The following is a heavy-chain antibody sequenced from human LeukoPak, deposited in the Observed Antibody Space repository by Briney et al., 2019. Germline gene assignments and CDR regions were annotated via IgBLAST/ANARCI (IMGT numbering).Heavy chain of an antibody. V-gene: IGHV3-21*01. D-gene: IGHD2-21*01. CDR2: ISTSGTCI. CDR1: GFTFSTYS. CDR3: ARDLADYSDY. Sequence: PGGSLRLSCAASGFTFSTYSMNWVRQAPGKGLEWVSSISTSGTCIYYADSLKGRFTISRDNAKNSLYLQMHSLRAEDTAVYYCARDLADYSDYWGQGTLVTVSS. J-gene: IGHJ4*02.